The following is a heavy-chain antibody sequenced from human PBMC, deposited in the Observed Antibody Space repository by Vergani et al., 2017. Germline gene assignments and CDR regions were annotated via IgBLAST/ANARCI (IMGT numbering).Heavy chain of an antibody. J-gene: IGHJ4*02. CDR2: IHPADSDT. CDR1: GYSFTNYW. CDR3: ARLYGRDSSGSKYFDY. Sequence: EVQLVQSGAEVKKPGESLTISCQISGYSFTNYWIGWVRQMPGKGLEWMGIIHPADSDTRYSPSFQGQVTISVVKSISTAYLQRSSLRASDSAMYYCARLYGRDSSGSKYFDYWGQGTLVTVSS. D-gene: IGHD3-22*01. V-gene: IGHV5-51*01.